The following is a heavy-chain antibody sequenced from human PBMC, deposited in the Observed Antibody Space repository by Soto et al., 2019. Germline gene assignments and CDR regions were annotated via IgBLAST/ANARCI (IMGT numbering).Heavy chain of an antibody. D-gene: IGHD3-10*01. CDR1: GDTFTFYS. Sequence: SVKVSCKASGDTFTFYSINWVRQAPGLGLEWMGRINPILSMSNYAQRFQGRVTMTADKSTSTAYMELSSLRSEDTAIYYCASSSGSGYLAFDHWGQGALVTVSP. CDR3: ASSSGSGYLAFDH. J-gene: IGHJ4*02. CDR2: INPILSMS. V-gene: IGHV1-69*02.